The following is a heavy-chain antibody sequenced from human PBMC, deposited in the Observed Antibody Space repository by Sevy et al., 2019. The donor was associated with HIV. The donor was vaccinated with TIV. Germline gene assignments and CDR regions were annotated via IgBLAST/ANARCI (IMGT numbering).Heavy chain of an antibody. Sequence: GGSLRLSCAASGFTFSSYAMSWVRQAPGKGLEWVSAISGSGGSTYYADSVKGRFTISRDNSKNTLYLQMNSLRAEDKAVYYCAKENYYGSGSYYNSGEFDPWGQGTLVTVSS. CDR2: ISGSGGST. CDR3: AKENYYGSGSYYNSGEFDP. V-gene: IGHV3-23*01. J-gene: IGHJ5*02. D-gene: IGHD3-10*01. CDR1: GFTFSSYA.